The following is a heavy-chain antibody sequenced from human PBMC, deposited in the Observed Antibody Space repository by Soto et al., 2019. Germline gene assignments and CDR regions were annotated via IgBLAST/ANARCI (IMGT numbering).Heavy chain of an antibody. J-gene: IGHJ2*01. V-gene: IGHV3-9*01. D-gene: IGHD3-16*01. CDR3: VKEGGMKYFDF. Sequence: SLILSCPASGFIFDDHAMHWVRHAPGKGLEWVAGVTWNSVATGYADSVKGRFTISRDNAKNSLYLQMNSLSAEDTAVYFCVKEGGMKYFDFWGRGTVVTVSS. CDR2: VTWNSVAT. CDR1: GFIFDDHA.